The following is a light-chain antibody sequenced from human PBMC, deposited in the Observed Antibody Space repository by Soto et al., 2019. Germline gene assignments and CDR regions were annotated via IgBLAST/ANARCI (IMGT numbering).Light chain of an antibody. Sequence: DIVMTQSPDSLPVSLGERATINCKSSQSVFYGSNNKNYLAWYQQKPGQPPKLLVYWASTRESGVPDRFIGSGSGTDFTLTISSLQADDVAFYYCQQYYRTPYTFGQGTKIEIK. CDR2: WAS. J-gene: IGKJ2*01. CDR3: QQYYRTPYT. CDR1: QSVFYGSNNKNY. V-gene: IGKV4-1*01.